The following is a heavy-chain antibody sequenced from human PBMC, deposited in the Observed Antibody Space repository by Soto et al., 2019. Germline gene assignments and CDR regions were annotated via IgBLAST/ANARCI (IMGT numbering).Heavy chain of an antibody. CDR1: GGSVSSGSYY. D-gene: IGHD2-2*01. CDR3: AFASRTDNWFDP. J-gene: IGHJ5*02. Sequence: LSLTCTVSGGSVSSGSYYWSWIRQPPGEGLEWIGYIYYSGSTNYNPSLKSRVTISVDTSKNQFSLKLSSVTAADTAVYYCAFASRTDNWFDPWGQGTLVTVSS. CDR2: IYYSGST. V-gene: IGHV4-61*01.